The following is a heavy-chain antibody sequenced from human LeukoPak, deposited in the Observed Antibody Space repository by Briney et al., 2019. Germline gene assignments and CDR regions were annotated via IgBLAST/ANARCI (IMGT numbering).Heavy chain of an antibody. V-gene: IGHV3-30*18. CDR1: GFTFSSYW. J-gene: IGHJ4*02. CDR2: ISYDGSNK. CDR3: AKDWDFDY. Sequence: PGGSLRLSCAASGFTFSSYWMHWVRQAPGKGLEWVAVISYDGSNKYYADSVKGRFTISRDNSKNTLYLQMNSLRAEDTAVYYCAKDWDFDYWGQGTLVTVSS. D-gene: IGHD7-27*01.